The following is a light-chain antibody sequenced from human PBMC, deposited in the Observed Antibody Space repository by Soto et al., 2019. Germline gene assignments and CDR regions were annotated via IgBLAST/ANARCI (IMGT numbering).Light chain of an antibody. V-gene: IGLV3-25*03. CDR1: ALPKQY. Sequence: SYELTQPPSVSVSPGQTARITCSGDALPKQYAYCYQQKPGQAPVLVIYKDSERPSGIPERFSGSSSGTTVTLTISGVQAEDEADYYCQSADSSGTFWVFGGGTQLTVL. J-gene: IGLJ3*02. CDR2: KDS. CDR3: QSADSSGTFWV.